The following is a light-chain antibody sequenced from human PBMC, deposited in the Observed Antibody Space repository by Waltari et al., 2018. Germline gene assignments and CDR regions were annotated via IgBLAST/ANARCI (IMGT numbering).Light chain of an antibody. CDR2: WAS. CDR3: QQFYRIPLT. CDR1: PSVLYSSDNKNY. Sequence: DIVMTQSPASLPVSLRDRPTITCKSSPSVLYSSDNKNYLAWYQHKPGQPPKLLIYWASTRESGVPDRFSGSGSGTDFTLTISSLQAEDVAIYYCQQFYRIPLTFGGGTKVEIQ. J-gene: IGKJ4*01. V-gene: IGKV4-1*01.